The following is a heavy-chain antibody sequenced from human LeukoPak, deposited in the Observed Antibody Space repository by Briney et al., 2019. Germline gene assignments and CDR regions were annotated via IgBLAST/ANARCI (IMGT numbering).Heavy chain of an antibody. V-gene: IGHV4-34*01. J-gene: IGHJ5*02. CDR1: GGSFSGYY. Sequence: ASETLSLTCAVYGGSFSGYYWSWIRQPPGKGLEWIGEINHSGSTNYNPSLKSRVTISVDTSKNQFSLKLSSVTAADTAVYYCARHISRRQLVRRSNWFDPWGQGTLVTVSS. CDR2: INHSGST. CDR3: ARHISRRQLVRRSNWFDP. D-gene: IGHD6-13*01.